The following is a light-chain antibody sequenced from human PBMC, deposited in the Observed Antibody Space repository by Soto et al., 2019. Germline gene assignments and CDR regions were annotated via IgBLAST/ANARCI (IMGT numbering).Light chain of an antibody. V-gene: IGLV2-14*01. J-gene: IGLJ2*01. CDR2: DVS. CDR1: SSDVGGYYY. CDR3: SSYTISGTVL. Sequence: QSALTQPASVSGSPGQSITISCTGTSSDVGGYYYASWYQQHPGNAPKLMIYDVSNRPSGASDRFSGSKSGNTASLTISGLQAEDEADYYCSSYTISGTVLFGGGTKVTVL.